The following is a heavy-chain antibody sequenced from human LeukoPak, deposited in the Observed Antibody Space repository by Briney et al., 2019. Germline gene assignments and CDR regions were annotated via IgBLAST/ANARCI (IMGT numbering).Heavy chain of an antibody. J-gene: IGHJ3*02. CDR3: AREIAPYYYGSGSPGAFDI. CDR2: IYSGGST. V-gene: IGHV3-53*01. D-gene: IGHD3-10*01. CDR1: GFTVSSNY. Sequence: GGSLRLSCAASGFTVSSNYMSWVRQAPGKGLEWVSVIYSGGSTYYADSVKGRFTISRDNAKNSLYLQMNSLRAEDTAVYYCAREIAPYYYGSGSPGAFDIXXXGTMVTVSS.